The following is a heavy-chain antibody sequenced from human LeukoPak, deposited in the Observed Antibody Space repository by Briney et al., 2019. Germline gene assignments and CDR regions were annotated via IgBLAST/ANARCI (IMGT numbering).Heavy chain of an antibody. V-gene: IGHV4-4*07. CDR1: GGSISSYY. D-gene: IGHD3-22*01. Sequence: SETLSLTCTVSGGSISSYYWSWIRQPAGKGLEWIGRIYTSGSTNYNPSLKSRVTMSVDTSKNQFSLKLSSVTAADTAVYYCARDRSSGYYSDAFDIWGQGTMDTVSS. CDR3: ARDRSSGYYSDAFDI. CDR2: IYTSGST. J-gene: IGHJ3*02.